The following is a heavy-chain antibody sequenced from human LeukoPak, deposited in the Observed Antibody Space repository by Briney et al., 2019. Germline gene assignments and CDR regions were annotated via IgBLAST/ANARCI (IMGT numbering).Heavy chain of an antibody. CDR1: GGTFSSYA. CDR2: IIPIFGTA. Sequence: GASVKVSCKASGGTFSSYAISWVRQAPGQGLEWMGGIIPIFGTANYAQKFQGRVTITTDESTSTAYMELSSLRSEDTVVYYCARGGNYGSGSYRVAFDIWGQGTMVTVSS. V-gene: IGHV1-69*05. D-gene: IGHD3-10*01. CDR3: ARGGNYGSGSYRVAFDI. J-gene: IGHJ3*02.